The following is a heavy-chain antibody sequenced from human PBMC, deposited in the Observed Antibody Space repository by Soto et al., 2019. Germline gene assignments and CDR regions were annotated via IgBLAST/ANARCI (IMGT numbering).Heavy chain of an antibody. CDR1: GFPFSHYA. CDR2: ISGNGGDT. CDR3: EKEIRGSGWFVCNY. V-gene: IGHV3-23*01. Sequence: VQLLESGGGLVQPGGSVRLSCAASGFPFSHYAMSWVRQAPGKGLEWVAAISGNGGDTTYADSVRGRFTISKDNSKDTMYLQKNSLRDDDTAVYYCEKEIRGSGWFVCNYCGQGVLVTVSS. D-gene: IGHD6-19*01. J-gene: IGHJ4*02.